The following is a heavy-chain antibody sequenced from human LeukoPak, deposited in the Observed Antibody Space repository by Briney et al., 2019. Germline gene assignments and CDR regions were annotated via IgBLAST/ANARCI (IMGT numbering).Heavy chain of an antibody. J-gene: IGHJ4*02. CDR2: IYPVDSDT. CDR3: ARPTYSSGSLLFDS. CDR1: GYPFTSYW. V-gene: IGHV5-51*01. D-gene: IGHD6-25*01. Sequence: GESLQISCKGSGYPFTSYWIAWVRPLPGKGLGWMGSIYPVDSDTKYSPSFQGQVTLSADKSISTAFLQWTNLKASDTAMYYCARPTYSSGSLLFDSWGQGTLVTVSS.